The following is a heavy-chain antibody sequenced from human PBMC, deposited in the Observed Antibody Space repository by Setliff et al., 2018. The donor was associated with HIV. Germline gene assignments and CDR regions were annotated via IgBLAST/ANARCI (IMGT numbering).Heavy chain of an antibody. CDR3: ARGHSGTAFDI. J-gene: IGHJ3*02. Sequence: SETLSLTCTVSGGSISRGSYYWSWIRQPAGKGLEWIGRIYTNGSTNYNPSLKSRVTMSVDTSKNQFSLKLSSVTAADTAVYYCARGHSGTAFDIWGQGTMVTVSS. D-gene: IGHD6-19*01. CDR2: IYTNGST. V-gene: IGHV4-61*02. CDR1: GGSISRGSYY.